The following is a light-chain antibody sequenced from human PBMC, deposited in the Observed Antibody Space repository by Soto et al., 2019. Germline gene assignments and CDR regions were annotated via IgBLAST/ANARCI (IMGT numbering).Light chain of an antibody. CDR3: QQSYNTVWT. Sequence: DIQMTQSPSSLSASVGDRVTITCRASQTISNFVNWYQQKLGRAPRLLIYAASSLQSGVPSRFSGSGSGTDFTLTISRLQPEEFSNYDCQQSYNTVWTFGQGDKVEIK. J-gene: IGKJ1*01. CDR2: AAS. CDR1: QTISNF. V-gene: IGKV1-39*01.